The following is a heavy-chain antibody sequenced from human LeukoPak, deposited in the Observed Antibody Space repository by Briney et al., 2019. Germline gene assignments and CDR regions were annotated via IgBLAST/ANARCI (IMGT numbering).Heavy chain of an antibody. CDR3: AGIAARPREGPLDY. CDR1: GFIVNSYA. D-gene: IGHD6-6*01. V-gene: IGHV3-23*01. Sequence: GGSLRLSCAASGFIVNSYAMSWVRQAPGKGLEWVSLIRGSGGSTYYADSVRGRFTISRDNSKNTLYLQMNSLRAEDTAVYYCAGIAARPREGPLDYWGQGTLVTVSS. J-gene: IGHJ4*02. CDR2: IRGSGGST.